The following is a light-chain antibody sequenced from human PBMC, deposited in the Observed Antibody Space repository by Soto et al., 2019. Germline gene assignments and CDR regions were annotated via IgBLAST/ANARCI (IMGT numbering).Light chain of an antibody. CDR2: GAS. CDR3: QQYGSSPHT. V-gene: IGKV3-20*01. CDR1: QSVSSSY. Sequence: EIVLTQSPGTLSLSPGERATLSCRASQSVSSSYLAWYQHKPGQAPRLLIYGASSRATGIPDRFSGSGSGTDSTLTISRLEPEDCAVDYWQQYGSSPHTFGQGTKLEIK. J-gene: IGKJ2*01.